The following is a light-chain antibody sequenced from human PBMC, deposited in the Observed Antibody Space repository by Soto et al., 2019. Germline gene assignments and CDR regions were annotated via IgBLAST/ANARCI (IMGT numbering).Light chain of an antibody. CDR2: DVT. CDR3: SSYTNSTPLI. V-gene: IGLV2-14*03. Sequence: QSALTQPASVSGSPGQSITISCTGTSSDVGRYKLVSWYQQHPGEAPKLMIYDVTNRRSGVSNRFSGSKSGNTASLTISGLQAEDVADYYCSSYTNSTPLIFGGGTKLTVL. J-gene: IGLJ2*01. CDR1: SSDVGRYKL.